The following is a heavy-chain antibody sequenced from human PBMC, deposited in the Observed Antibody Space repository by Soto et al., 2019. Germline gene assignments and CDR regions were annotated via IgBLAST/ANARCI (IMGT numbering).Heavy chain of an antibody. CDR2: IYYTGST. J-gene: IGHJ5*02. CDR3: ARRMSGYERTGWFGP. Sequence: SETLSLTCTVSGGSLSAFYWSWIRQPPGKGLEWIGYIYYTGSTNYNPSLKSRVTISVDTSKNQFSLKLNSVTAADTAVYYCARRMSGYERTGWFGPWGRGTLVTVSS. CDR1: GGSLSAFY. D-gene: IGHD3-3*01. V-gene: IGHV4-59*01.